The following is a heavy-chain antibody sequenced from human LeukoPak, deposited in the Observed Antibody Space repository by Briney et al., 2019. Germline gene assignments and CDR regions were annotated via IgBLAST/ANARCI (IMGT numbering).Heavy chain of an antibody. CDR3: ARDLYGAFDY. Sequence: PSETLSLTCTVSGGSISSYYWNWIRQPPGKGLEWIGYIYYSGSTNYNPSLKSRVTISVDTSKNQFSLKLSSVTAADTAVYYCARDLYGAFDYWGQGTLVTVSS. CDR1: GGSISSYY. D-gene: IGHD4-17*01. V-gene: IGHV4-59*01. CDR2: IYYSGST. J-gene: IGHJ4*02.